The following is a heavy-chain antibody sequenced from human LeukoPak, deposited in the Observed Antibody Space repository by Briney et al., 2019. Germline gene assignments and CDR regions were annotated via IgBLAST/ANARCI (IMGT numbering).Heavy chain of an antibody. CDR1: GFTFRNYA. V-gene: IGHV3-23*01. D-gene: IGHD5-18*01. Sequence: GGSLRLSCAASGFTFRNYAMSWVRQAPGKGLEWVSGIPYSGGSTYYADSVKGRFAISRDNSKNILYLQMNSLRVEDTAVYYCAKDKQLWLRGSFDYWGQGTLVTVSS. CDR3: AKDKQLWLRGSFDY. J-gene: IGHJ4*02. CDR2: IPYSGGST.